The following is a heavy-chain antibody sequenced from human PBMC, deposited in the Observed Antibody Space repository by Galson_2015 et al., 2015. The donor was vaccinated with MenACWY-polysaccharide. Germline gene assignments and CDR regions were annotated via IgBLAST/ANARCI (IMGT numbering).Heavy chain of an antibody. CDR1: GFTFSDYA. Sequence: SLRISCADSGFTFSDYAIHWVRQAPGKGLEWLAVISYDGSNKYYLESVRGRFTISRDNSKDMVYLHMNSMRGEDTSVYFCAKDRPLRGLSVFYYGMDVWGRGTTVIVSS. V-gene: IGHV3-30*18. CDR3: AKDRPLRGLSVFYYGMDV. D-gene: IGHD3-10*01. CDR2: ISYDGSNK. J-gene: IGHJ6*02.